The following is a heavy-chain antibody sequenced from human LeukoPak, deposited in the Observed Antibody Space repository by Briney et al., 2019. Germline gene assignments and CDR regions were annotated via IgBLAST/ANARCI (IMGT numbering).Heavy chain of an antibody. Sequence: PGGSLRLSCAASGFTFSSYWMHQVRQTPGAGLVWVSRIHTDGRRTTYADSVEGRFTISRDNAKNTLYLQMNSLRAEDTAVYYCTRAENGNYYFDYWGQGILITVSS. CDR3: TRAENGNYYFDY. D-gene: IGHD1-1*01. CDR2: IHTDGRRT. J-gene: IGHJ4*02. V-gene: IGHV3-74*01. CDR1: GFTFSSYW.